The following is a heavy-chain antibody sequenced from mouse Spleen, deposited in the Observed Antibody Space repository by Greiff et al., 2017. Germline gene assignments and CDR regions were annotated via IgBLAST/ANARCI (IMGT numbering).Heavy chain of an antibody. Sequence: QVQLKQSGAELVRPGTSVKVSCKASGYAFTNYLIEWVKQRPGQGLEWIGVINPGSGGTNYNEKFKGKATLTADKSSSTAYMQLSSLTSEDSAVYFCARLSSHYYGSSYAMDYWGQGTSVTVSS. J-gene: IGHJ4*01. CDR3: ARLSSHYYGSSYAMDY. V-gene: IGHV1-54*01. D-gene: IGHD1-1*01. CDR2: INPGSGGT. CDR1: GYAFTNYL.